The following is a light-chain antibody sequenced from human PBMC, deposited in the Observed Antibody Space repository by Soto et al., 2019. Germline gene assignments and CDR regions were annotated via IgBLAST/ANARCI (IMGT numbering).Light chain of an antibody. Sequence: ISMTQSPPTLSVSPGGRVTLSCEASETISADLAWYHHRPVQAPRLLIYAASTRAPGVPARFSGSGSGTDFTLAIANLQPEDFGLYYCQHYHNFPRTCSQGAKLEIK. CDR3: QHYHNFPRT. CDR2: AAS. J-gene: IGKJ2*01. CDR1: ETISAD. V-gene: IGKV3-15*01.